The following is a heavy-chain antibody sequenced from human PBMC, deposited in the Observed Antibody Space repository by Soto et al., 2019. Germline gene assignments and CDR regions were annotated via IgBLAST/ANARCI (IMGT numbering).Heavy chain of an antibody. CDR2: ISGNSGRT. Sequence: EVQLLESGGGLVQPGGSLRLSCAASGFTFSSYAMTWVRQAPGKGLEWVSGISGNSGRTNYADSAKGRFTISRDNSKNTLYLQMNSLRAEDTAVYYCAKGPTQIRGIIITGVEIDYWGQGTMVTVS. J-gene: IGHJ4*02. D-gene: IGHD3-10*01. CDR3: AKGPTQIRGIIITGVEIDY. V-gene: IGHV3-23*01. CDR1: GFTFSSYA.